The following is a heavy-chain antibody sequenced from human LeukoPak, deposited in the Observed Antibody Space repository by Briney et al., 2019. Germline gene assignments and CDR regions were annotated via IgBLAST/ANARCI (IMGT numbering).Heavy chain of an antibody. V-gene: IGHV4-59*01. Sequence: SETLSLTCPVSGGSISSYYWSWIRQPPARGLEWVGDIYYSGSTNYNPSLKSRVTISVDTSKNQFSLKLSSVTAADTAVYYCARGGYYFDYWGQGTLVTVSS. J-gene: IGHJ4*02. CDR1: GGSISSYY. CDR3: ARGGYYFDY. CDR2: IYYSGST.